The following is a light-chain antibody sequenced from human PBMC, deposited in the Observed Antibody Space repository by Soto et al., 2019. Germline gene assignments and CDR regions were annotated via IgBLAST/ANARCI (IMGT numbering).Light chain of an antibody. V-gene: IGKV1-12*01. Sequence: DIHMTQSPSSVSASVGDRVTITCRASQGISSWLAWYQQKPGKAPKLLIYTVSSLQSGVPSRFSGGGATTDFTLTISRLQHEDVANYYWQRANSFPYTFGGGTKVEIK. CDR1: QGISSW. J-gene: IGKJ4*01. CDR2: TVS. CDR3: QRANSFPYT.